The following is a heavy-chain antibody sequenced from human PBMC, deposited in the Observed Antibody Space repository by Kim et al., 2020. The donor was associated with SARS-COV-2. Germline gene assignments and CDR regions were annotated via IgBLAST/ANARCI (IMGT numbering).Heavy chain of an antibody. Sequence: SRVTISVDTSKSQFSLKLSSVTAADTAVYYCARLYIAAPENSYCDGMDVWGQGTTVTVSS. V-gene: IGHV4-30-2*04. D-gene: IGHD6-6*01. CDR3: ARLYIAAPENSYCDGMDV. J-gene: IGHJ6*02.